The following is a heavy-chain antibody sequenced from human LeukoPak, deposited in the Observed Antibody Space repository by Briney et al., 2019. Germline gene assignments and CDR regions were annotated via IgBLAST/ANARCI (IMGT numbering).Heavy chain of an antibody. D-gene: IGHD2-15*01. V-gene: IGHV4-59*01. CDR3: ARAVVVVAATPYYFDY. CDR2: IYYSGST. Sequence: SETLSLTCTVSGGSISSYYWSWIRQPPGKGLEWIGYIYYSGSTNYNPSLKSRVTMSVDTSKNQFSLKLSSVTAADTAVYYCARAVVVVAATPYYFDYWGQGTLVTVSS. CDR1: GGSISSYY. J-gene: IGHJ4*02.